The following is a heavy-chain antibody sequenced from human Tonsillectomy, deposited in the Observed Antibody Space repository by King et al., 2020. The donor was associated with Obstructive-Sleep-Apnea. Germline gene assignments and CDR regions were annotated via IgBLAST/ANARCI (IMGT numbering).Heavy chain of an antibody. CDR2: IHPYDSDT. V-gene: IGHV5-51*01. Sequence: VQLVESGAEVKKPGESLKISCKGSGYSFSNYWIGWVRQMPGNGLEWMGVIHPYDSDTRYSPSFEGQVTFSADKSISTAYLQWTSLKASDTAMYYCARRDDILTSYYFDYWGQGTLVTVSS. CDR1: GYSFSNYW. D-gene: IGHD3-9*01. J-gene: IGHJ4*02. CDR3: ARRDDILTSYYFDY.